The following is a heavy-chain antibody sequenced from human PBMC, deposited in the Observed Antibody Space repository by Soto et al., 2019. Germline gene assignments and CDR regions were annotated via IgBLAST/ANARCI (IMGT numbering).Heavy chain of an antibody. CDR2: ISYYGTNK. V-gene: IGHV3-30*18. Sequence: QVQLVESGGGEVQPGRSLTISCAASGFTFSTYGMHWVRQTPGKGLEWVAVISYYGTNKFYSDSVKGLFTISRDNFKNTLTLQINSLRADDTAVYSCAKDLQSYGDYDYYCYGMDVWGLGTRVTVSS. D-gene: IGHD4-17*01. J-gene: IGHJ6*02. CDR1: GFTFSTYG. CDR3: AKDLQSYGDYDYYCYGMDV.